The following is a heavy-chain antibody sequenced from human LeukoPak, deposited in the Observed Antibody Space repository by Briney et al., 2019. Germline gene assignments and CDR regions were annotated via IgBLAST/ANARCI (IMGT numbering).Heavy chain of an antibody. CDR3: AKDAHVSDYYYYYMDV. V-gene: IGHV3-43D*03. J-gene: IGHJ6*03. CDR2: ISWDGGST. CDR1: GFTFDDYA. Sequence: GGSLRLSCAASGFTFDDYAMHWVRQAPGKGLEWVSLISWDGGSTYYADSVKGRFTISRDNSKNSLYLQMNSLRAEDTALYYCAKDAHVSDYYYYYMDVWGKGTTVTVSS. D-gene: IGHD5/OR15-5a*01.